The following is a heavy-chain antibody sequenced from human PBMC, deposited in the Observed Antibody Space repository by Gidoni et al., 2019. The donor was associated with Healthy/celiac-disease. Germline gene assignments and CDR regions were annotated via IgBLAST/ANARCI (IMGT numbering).Heavy chain of an antibody. CDR1: GGSLRSSSYY. CDR2: IYYSGST. J-gene: IGHJ6*02. D-gene: IGHD6-19*01. CDR3: ASRAVAGYYYYYGMDV. V-gene: IGHV4-39*01. Sequence: QLQLQESGPGLVTPSATLSLTCPVSGGSLRSSSYYWGWIRQPPGKGLEWIGSIYYSGSTYYNPSLKSRVTISVDTSKNQFSLKLSSVTAADTAVDYCASRAVAGYYYYYGMDVWGQGTTVTVSS.